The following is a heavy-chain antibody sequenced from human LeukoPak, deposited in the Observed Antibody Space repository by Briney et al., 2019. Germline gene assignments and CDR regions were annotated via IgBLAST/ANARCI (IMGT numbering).Heavy chain of an antibody. Sequence: PGGSLRLSCAASGFTFSSYAMHWVRQAPGKGLEWVAVISYDGSNKYYADSVKGPFTISRDNSKNTLYLQMNSLRAEDTAVYYCARDRRWLQFFDYWGQGTLVTVSS. CDR2: ISYDGSNK. V-gene: IGHV3-30*04. J-gene: IGHJ4*02. CDR1: GFTFSSYA. CDR3: ARDRRWLQFFDY. D-gene: IGHD5-24*01.